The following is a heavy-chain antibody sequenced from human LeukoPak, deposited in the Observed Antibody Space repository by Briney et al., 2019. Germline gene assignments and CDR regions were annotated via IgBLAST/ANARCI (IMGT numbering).Heavy chain of an antibody. V-gene: IGHV3-48*03. CDR3: ARDYYGSGSYGP. D-gene: IGHD3-10*01. CDR1: GFTFSSYE. J-gene: IGHJ5*02. CDR2: ISSRGSTI. Sequence: GSLRLSCAASGFTFSSYEMNWVRQAPGKGLEWVSYISSRGSTIYYAESVKGRFTSSRDNAKNSLYLQMSSLRAEDTAVYYCARDYYGSGSYGPWGQGTLVTVSS.